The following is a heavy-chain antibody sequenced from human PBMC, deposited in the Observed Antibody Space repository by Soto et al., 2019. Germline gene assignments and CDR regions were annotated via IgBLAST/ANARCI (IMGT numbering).Heavy chain of an antibody. V-gene: IGHV3-23*01. J-gene: IGHJ5*02. CDR2: ISGSGGST. CDR1: GFTFSSYA. Sequence: EVQLLESGGGLVQPGGSLRLSCAASGFTFSSYAMSWVRQAPGKGLEWVSAISGSGGSTYYADSVKGRFTISRDNSKNTLYLQMNSLRAEDTAVYYCAKDRRDIVVVPAALDRFDPWGQGTLFTVSS. D-gene: IGHD2-2*01. CDR3: AKDRRDIVVVPAALDRFDP.